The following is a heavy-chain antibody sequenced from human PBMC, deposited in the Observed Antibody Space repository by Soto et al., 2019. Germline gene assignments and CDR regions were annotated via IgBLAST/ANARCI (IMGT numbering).Heavy chain of an antibody. CDR2: IWYDGSNK. J-gene: IGHJ3*02. V-gene: IGHV3-33*01. CDR1: GVTFKSYG. D-gene: IGHD5-12*01. Sequence: PVGSLRLSGAASGVTFKSYGMHLARQAPGKGLEWVAVIWYDGSNKYDADSVKGRFTISRDNSKNTLYLQMNSLRAEDTAVYYCAREGGWLQRGEDAFDIWGQGTMVTVSS. CDR3: AREGGWLQRGEDAFDI.